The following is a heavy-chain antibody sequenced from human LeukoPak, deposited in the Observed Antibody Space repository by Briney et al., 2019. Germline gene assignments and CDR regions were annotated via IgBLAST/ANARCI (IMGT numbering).Heavy chain of an antibody. V-gene: IGHV3-48*04. D-gene: IGHD2-2*01. CDR3: ARDPRYCSSTSCSYYYYYYMDV. CDR1: GFTFSSYS. J-gene: IGHJ6*03. Sequence: PGGSLRLSCAASGFTFSSYSMNWVRQAPGKGLEWVSYISSSSSTIYYADSVKGRFTISRDNAKNSLYLQMNSLRAEDTAVYYCARDPRYCSSTSCSYYYYYYMDVWGKGTTVTVSS. CDR2: ISSSSSTI.